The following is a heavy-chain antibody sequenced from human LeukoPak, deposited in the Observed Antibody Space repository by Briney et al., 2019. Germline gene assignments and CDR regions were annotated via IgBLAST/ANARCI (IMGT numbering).Heavy chain of an antibody. Sequence: PGRSLRLSCAASGLTFSSYGMHWVRQAPGKGLEWVAVIWYGGSNKYYADSVKGRFSISRDNSKNTLYLQMNSLRAEDTAVYYCARSNSHYFDYWGQGTLVTVSS. J-gene: IGHJ4*02. V-gene: IGHV3-33*01. CDR2: IWYGGSNK. D-gene: IGHD2/OR15-2a*01. CDR3: ARSNSHYFDY. CDR1: GLTFSSYG.